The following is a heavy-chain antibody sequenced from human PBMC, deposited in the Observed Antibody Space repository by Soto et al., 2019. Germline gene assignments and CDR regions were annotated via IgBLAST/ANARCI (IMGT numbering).Heavy chain of an antibody. CDR1: GGSFSGYY. CDR3: ARGLVVVPAAILRGYYFDY. J-gene: IGHJ4*02. D-gene: IGHD2-2*01. V-gene: IGHV4-34*01. CDR2: INHSGST. Sequence: SETLSLTCAVYGGSFSGYYWNWIRQPPGKGLEWIGEINHSGSTNYNPSLKSRVTISVDTSKNQFSLKLSSVTAADTAVYYCARGLVVVPAAILRGYYFDYWGQGTLVTVSS.